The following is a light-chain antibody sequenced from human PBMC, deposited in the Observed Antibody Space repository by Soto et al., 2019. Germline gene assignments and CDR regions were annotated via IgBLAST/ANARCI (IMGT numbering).Light chain of an antibody. CDR2: GNS. CDR3: QSYDSSRGGSGV. J-gene: IGLJ3*02. Sequence: QSVLTQPPSVSGAPGQRVTISCTGSSSNIGAGYDVHWYQQLPGTAPKLLIYGNSNRPSGVPDRFSGSKSGTSASLAITGLRVEDEVDYSGQSYDSSRGGSGVFGGGTKLPVL. CDR1: SSNIGAGYD. V-gene: IGLV1-40*01.